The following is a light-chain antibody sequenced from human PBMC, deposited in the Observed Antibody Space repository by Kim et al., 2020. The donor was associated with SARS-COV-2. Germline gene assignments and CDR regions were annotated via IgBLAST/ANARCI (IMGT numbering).Light chain of an antibody. CDR3: QQADSFPRT. CDR1: KDISTW. J-gene: IGKJ3*01. V-gene: IGKV1-12*01. CDR2: AAS. Sequence: GDRVTITCRASKDISTWLAWYQQKTEKAPRLLIYAASTLQSGVPSRFSGTGSGTDFTLTISSLQTEDFATYYCQQADSFPRTFGAGTKVDIK.